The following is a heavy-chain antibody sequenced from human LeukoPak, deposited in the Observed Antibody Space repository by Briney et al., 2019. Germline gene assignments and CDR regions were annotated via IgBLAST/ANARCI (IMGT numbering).Heavy chain of an antibody. J-gene: IGHJ4*02. CDR1: GDSISSGSYY. CDR2: IYTSGST. CDR3: ARDRQQLVRGDYFDY. D-gene: IGHD6-13*01. V-gene: IGHV4-61*02. Sequence: PSETLSLTCTVSGDSISSGSYYWSWIRQPAGKGLEWIGRIYTSGSTNYNPSLKSRVTISVDTSKNQFSLKLTSVTAADTAVYYCARDRQQLVRGDYFDYWGQGTLVTVSS.